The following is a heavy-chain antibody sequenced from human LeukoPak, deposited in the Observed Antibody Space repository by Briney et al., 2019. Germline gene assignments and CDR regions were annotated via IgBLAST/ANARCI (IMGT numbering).Heavy chain of an antibody. CDR3: ARDDWGSRPNPDYYYYYGMDV. D-gene: IGHD3-16*01. CDR2: ISAYNDNT. CDR1: GYRLNNYC. V-gene: IGHV1-18*01. J-gene: IGHJ6*02. Sequence: ASVKVSCQDSGYRLNNYCIRWLRQAPGQGVDWMGWISAYNDNTNYEQKLQGRVTMTTDTSTTTAYMELRSLTSDDTAVYYCARDDWGSRPNPDYYYYYGMDVWGQGTTVTVSS.